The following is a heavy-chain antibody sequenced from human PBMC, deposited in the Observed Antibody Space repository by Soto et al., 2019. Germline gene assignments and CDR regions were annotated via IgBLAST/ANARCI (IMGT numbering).Heavy chain of an antibody. J-gene: IGHJ4*02. D-gene: IGHD4-17*01. CDR2: IIPIFGTA. CDR3: ARAQPRYYGDYVYPFDY. V-gene: IGHV1-69*13. Sequence: GASVKVSCKASGGTFSSYAISWVRQAPGQGLEWMGGIIPIFGTANYAQKFQGRVTITADESTSTAYMELSSLRSEDTAVYYCARAQPRYYGDYVYPFDYWGQGTLVTVSS. CDR1: GGTFSSYA.